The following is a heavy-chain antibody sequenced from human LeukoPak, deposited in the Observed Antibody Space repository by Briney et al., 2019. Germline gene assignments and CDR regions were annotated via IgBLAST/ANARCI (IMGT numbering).Heavy chain of an antibody. CDR1: GFTFSSYS. Sequence: PGGSLRLSCAASGFTFSSYSMNWVRQAPGKGLEWLSYISSSSSIIYYADSVKGRFTISRDNAKNSLYLQMNSLRDEDTAVYYCARDGDSSGYYAAIDIWGQGTMVTVSS. V-gene: IGHV3-48*02. CDR2: ISSSSSII. J-gene: IGHJ3*02. CDR3: ARDGDSSGYYAAIDI. D-gene: IGHD3-22*01.